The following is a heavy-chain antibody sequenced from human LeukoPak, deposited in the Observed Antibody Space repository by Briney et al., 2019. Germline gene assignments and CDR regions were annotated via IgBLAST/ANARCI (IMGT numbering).Heavy chain of an antibody. J-gene: IGHJ5*02. D-gene: IGHD2-15*01. Sequence: SETLSLTCAVYGGSFSGYYWSWIRQPPGKGLEWIGYIYYSGSTNYNPSLKSRVTISVDTSKNQFSLKLSSVTAADTAVYYCARVIAATLNWFDPWGQGTLVTVSS. CDR1: GGSFSGYY. V-gene: IGHV4-59*01. CDR3: ARVIAATLNWFDP. CDR2: IYYSGST.